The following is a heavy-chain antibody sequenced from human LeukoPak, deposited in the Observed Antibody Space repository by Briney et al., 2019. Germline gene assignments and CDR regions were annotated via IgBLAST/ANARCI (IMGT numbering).Heavy chain of an antibody. D-gene: IGHD6-6*01. J-gene: IGHJ5*02. Sequence: PSETLSLTCTVSGGSISSYYWSWIRQPPGKGLEWIGYIYYSGSTNYNPSLKSRVTISVDTSKNQFSLKLSSVTAADTAVYYCAREGIAARRRLFRFDPWGQGTLVTVSS. CDR1: GGSISSYY. CDR3: AREGIAARRRLFRFDP. V-gene: IGHV4-59*01. CDR2: IYYSGST.